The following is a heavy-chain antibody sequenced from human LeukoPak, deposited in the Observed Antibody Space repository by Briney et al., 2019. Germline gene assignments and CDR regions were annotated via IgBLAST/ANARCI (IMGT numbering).Heavy chain of an antibody. D-gene: IGHD3-22*01. Sequence: SETLSLTCTVSGGSISSYYWSWIRQPPGKGLEWIGYIYYSGSTNYNPSLKSRVTISVDASKNQFSLKLSSVTAADTAVYYCAGASYDSSGVHWGQGTLVTVSS. CDR3: AGASYDSSGVH. CDR2: IYYSGST. V-gene: IGHV4-59*01. CDR1: GGSISSYY. J-gene: IGHJ4*02.